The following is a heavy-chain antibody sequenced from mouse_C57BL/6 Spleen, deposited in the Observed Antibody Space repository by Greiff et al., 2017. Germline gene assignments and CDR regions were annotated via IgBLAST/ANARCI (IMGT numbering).Heavy chain of an antibody. V-gene: IGHV1-59*01. CDR1: GYTFTSYW. CDR2: IDPSDSYT. Sequence: VQLQQPGAELVRPGTSVKLSCKASGYTFTSYWMHWVKQRPGQGLEWIGVIDPSDSYTNYNQKFKGKATLTVDTSSSTAYMQLSSLTSDDSAVYYCARGDGYYDAMDYWGQGTSVTVSS. D-gene: IGHD2-3*01. J-gene: IGHJ4*01. CDR3: ARGDGYYDAMDY.